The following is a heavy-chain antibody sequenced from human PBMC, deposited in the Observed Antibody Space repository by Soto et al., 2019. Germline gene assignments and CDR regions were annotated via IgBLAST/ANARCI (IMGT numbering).Heavy chain of an antibody. CDR2: ISSDGTKT. CDR1: AFTFNRFA. V-gene: IGHV3-30*18. Sequence: QVQLVESGGGVVQPGRSLRLSCAASAFTFNRFAMHWVRQAPGKGLEWVAVISSDGTKTYYADSVKGRFTISRDNSINTLFLQMNSLRLEDTSVYYCAKDISTYSGGYTYCFDCWGQGTLVTVSS. J-gene: IGHJ4*02. D-gene: IGHD1-26*01. CDR3: AKDISTYSGGYTYCFDC.